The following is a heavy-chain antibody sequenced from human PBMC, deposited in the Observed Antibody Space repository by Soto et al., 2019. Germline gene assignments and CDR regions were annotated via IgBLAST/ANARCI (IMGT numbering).Heavy chain of an antibody. CDR1: GFTFSSYW. J-gene: IGHJ4*02. CDR2: INSDGSST. D-gene: IGHD5-12*01. Sequence: EVQLVESGGGLVQPVGSLRLSCAASGFTFSSYWMHWVRQAPGKGLVWVSRINSDGSSTTYADSVKGRFTISRDNAKNTLYLQMNSLRAEDTAVYYCARGGAGYNFGWYFDYWGQGTLVTVSS. CDR3: ARGGAGYNFGWYFDY. V-gene: IGHV3-74*01.